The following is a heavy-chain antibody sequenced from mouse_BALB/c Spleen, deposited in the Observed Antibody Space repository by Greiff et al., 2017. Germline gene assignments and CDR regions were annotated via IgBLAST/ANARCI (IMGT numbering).Heavy chain of an antibody. J-gene: IGHJ1*01. Sequence: VKVVESGPGLVAPSQSLSITCTVSGFSLTSYGVHWVRQPPGKGLEWLGVIWAGGSTNYNSALMSRLSISKDNSKSQVFLKMNSLQTDDTAMYYCARDYGSSYWYFDVWGAGTTVTVSS. V-gene: IGHV2-9*02. D-gene: IGHD1-1*01. CDR2: IWAGGST. CDR1: GFSLTSYG. CDR3: ARDYGSSYWYFDV.